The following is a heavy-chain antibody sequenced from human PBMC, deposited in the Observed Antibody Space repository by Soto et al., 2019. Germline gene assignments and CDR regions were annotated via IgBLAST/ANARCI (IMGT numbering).Heavy chain of an antibody. D-gene: IGHD3-3*01. J-gene: IGHJ4*02. Sequence: SETLSLTCTVSGGSISSSSYYWGWIRQPPGKGLEWIGSIYYTGNTYYNPSLKSRVTISADTSKNQFSLQLSSVTAADTAVYYCATGLYYDSWGGYYTNYYFDYWGQGTLVTVSS. CDR2: IYYTGNT. CDR3: ATGLYYDSWGGYYTNYYFDY. V-gene: IGHV4-39*01. CDR1: GGSISSSSYY.